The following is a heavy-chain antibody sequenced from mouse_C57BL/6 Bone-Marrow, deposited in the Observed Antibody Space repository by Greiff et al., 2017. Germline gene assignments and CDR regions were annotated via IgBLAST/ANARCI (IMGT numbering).Heavy chain of an antibody. Sequence: VQLQQPGAELVKPGASVKLSCKASGYTFTSYWMQWVKQRPGQGLEWIGEIDPSDSYTNYNQKFKGKATLTVDTSSSTAYMQLSSLTSEDSAVYYCAREDYYDSSSAWFAYWGQGTLVTVSA. CDR3: AREDYYDSSSAWFAY. CDR1: GYTFTSYW. J-gene: IGHJ3*01. V-gene: IGHV1-50*01. CDR2: IDPSDSYT. D-gene: IGHD1-1*01.